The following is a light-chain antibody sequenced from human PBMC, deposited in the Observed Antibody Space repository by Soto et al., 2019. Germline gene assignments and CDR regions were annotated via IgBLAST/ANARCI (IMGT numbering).Light chain of an antibody. CDR2: GNS. Sequence: QSVLTQSPSVSGAPGQRVTISCTGSSSNIGAGYDVHWYQQLPGTAPKLLIYGNSNRPSGVPDRFSGSKSDTSASLAITGLQAEDEADYYCQSYDSSLSGSVVFGGGTKLTVL. CDR3: QSYDSSLSGSVV. J-gene: IGLJ2*01. V-gene: IGLV1-40*01. CDR1: SSNIGAGYD.